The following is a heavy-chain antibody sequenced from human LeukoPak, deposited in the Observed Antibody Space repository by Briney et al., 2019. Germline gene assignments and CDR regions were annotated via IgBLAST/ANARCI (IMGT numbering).Heavy chain of an antibody. D-gene: IGHD3-10*01. V-gene: IGHV3-53*01. J-gene: IGHJ4*02. CDR3: ARVGITKNFDY. Sequence: PGGSLRLSCAASGFTVSSNYMSWARQAPGKGLEWVSVIYSGGSTYYADSVKGRFTISRDNSKNTLYLQMNSLRAEDTAVYYCARVGITKNFDYWGQGTLVTVSS. CDR2: IYSGGST. CDR1: GFTVSSNY.